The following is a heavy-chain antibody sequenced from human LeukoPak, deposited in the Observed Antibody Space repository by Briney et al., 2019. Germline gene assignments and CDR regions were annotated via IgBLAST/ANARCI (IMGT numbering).Heavy chain of an antibody. D-gene: IGHD3-10*01. V-gene: IGHV3-23*01. J-gene: IGHJ4*02. CDR1: GFTFSSYG. Sequence: HPGGTLRLSCAASGFTFSSYGMSWVGQGPGKGLEWGSAISGSGGSTYYADSVKGGVTISRENCKNTVYRERNSLRAEDTAVYYCAKETPGYGSGSLWGQGTLVTVSS. CDR2: ISGSGGST. CDR3: AKETPGYGSGSL.